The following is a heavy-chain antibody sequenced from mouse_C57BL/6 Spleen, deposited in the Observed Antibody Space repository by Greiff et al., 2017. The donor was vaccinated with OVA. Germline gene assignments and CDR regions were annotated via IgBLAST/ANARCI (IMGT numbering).Heavy chain of an antibody. V-gene: IGHV1-64*01. Sequence: QVQLKQPGAELVKPGASVKLSCKASGYTFTSYWMHWVKQRPGQGLEWIGMIHPNSGSTNYNEKFKSKATLTVDKSSSTAYMQLSSLTSEDAAVYYCARAPYYGSKDYWGQGTTLTVSS. CDR3: ARAPYYGSKDY. J-gene: IGHJ2*01. CDR2: IHPNSGST. D-gene: IGHD1-1*01. CDR1: GYTFTSYW.